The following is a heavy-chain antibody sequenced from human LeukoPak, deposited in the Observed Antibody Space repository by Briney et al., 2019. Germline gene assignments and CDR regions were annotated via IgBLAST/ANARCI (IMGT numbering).Heavy chain of an antibody. V-gene: IGHV4-39*01. D-gene: IGHD1-14*01. Sequence: PESLSLTCIVSRGSLSSSSSDWGWLRDPPGKGLEWFGSIYYSGSTYYNPAPKSRVTTSVDTSKNQFSLMLSSVTAADTAVYYCARLNPDEGYFDLWGRGTLVTVSS. CDR2: IYYSGST. CDR1: RGSLSSSSSD. J-gene: IGHJ2*01. CDR3: ARLNPDEGYFDL.